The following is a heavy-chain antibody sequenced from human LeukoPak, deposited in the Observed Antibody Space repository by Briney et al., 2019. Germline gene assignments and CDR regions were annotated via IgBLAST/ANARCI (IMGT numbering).Heavy chain of an antibody. J-gene: IGHJ6*02. CDR3: ARGGYYYDSSGYYYYYYYGMDV. CDR2: INHSGST. Sequence: SETLSLTCAVYGGSFSGYYWSWIRQPPGKGLEWIGEINHSGSTNYNPSLKSRVTISVDTSKGQFSLKLSSVTAADTAVYYCARGGYYYDSSGYYYYYYYGMDVWGQGTTVTVSS. D-gene: IGHD3-22*01. V-gene: IGHV4-34*01. CDR1: GGSFSGYY.